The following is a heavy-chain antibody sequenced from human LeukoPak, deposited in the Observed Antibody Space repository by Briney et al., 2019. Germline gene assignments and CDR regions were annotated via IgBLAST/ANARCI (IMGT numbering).Heavy chain of an antibody. Sequence: GGSLRLSCAASGFTFSSYGMHWVRQAPGKGLEWVAVISYDGSNKYYADSVKGRFTISRDNSKNTLYLEMNSLRAEDTAVYYCAKTSESYDFWSGYYPSYYYYYMDVWGKGTTVTVSS. CDR2: ISYDGSNK. D-gene: IGHD3-3*01. CDR1: GFTFSSYG. CDR3: AKTSESYDFWSGYYPSYYYYYMDV. V-gene: IGHV3-30*18. J-gene: IGHJ6*03.